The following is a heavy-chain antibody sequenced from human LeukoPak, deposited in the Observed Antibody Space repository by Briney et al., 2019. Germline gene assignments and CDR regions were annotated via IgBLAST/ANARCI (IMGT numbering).Heavy chain of an antibody. CDR3: ARDDNYYDSSGLDY. CDR1: GFTFSSYS. D-gene: IGHD3-22*01. V-gene: IGHV3-48*04. Sequence: GGSLRLSCAASGFTFSSYSMNWVRQAPGKGLEWVSYISSSSSTIYYADSVKGRFTISRDNAKNSLYLQMNSLRAEDTAVYYCARDDNYYDSSGLDYWGQGTLVTVSS. CDR2: ISSSSSTI. J-gene: IGHJ4*02.